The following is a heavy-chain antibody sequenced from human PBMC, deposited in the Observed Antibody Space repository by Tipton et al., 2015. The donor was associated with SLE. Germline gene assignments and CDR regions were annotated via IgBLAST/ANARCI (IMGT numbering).Heavy chain of an antibody. J-gene: IGHJ4*02. V-gene: IGHV4-39*07. CDR3: ARGFYYDYWSSYYNEQERKTYYFDS. CDR2: VYYNGRT. CDR1: GGSIDSLYYY. Sequence: TLSLTCTVSGGSIDSLYYYWGWIRQTPGKGLEWIGSVYYNGRTNYNPSLKSRVTISIDTSNTQFSLKLNSVTAADTAVYYCARGFYYDYWSSYYNEQERKTYYFDSWGQGILVTVSS. D-gene: IGHD3-3*01.